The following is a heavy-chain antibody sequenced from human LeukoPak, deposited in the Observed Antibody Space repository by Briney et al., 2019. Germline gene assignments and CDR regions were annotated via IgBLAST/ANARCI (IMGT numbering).Heavy chain of an antibody. D-gene: IGHD2-15*01. CDR1: GFTLSTNA. V-gene: IGHV3-74*01. CDR2: ISTDGYTT. CDR3: VVGGSPGY. Sequence: GRSLRLSCLTSGFTLSTNAMSWVRQAPRKGLVWVSRISTDGYTTDYADFVQGRFTASRDNTKNTWSLEMNSLRAEDTAVYYCVVGGSPGYWGQGTLVTVSS. J-gene: IGHJ4*02.